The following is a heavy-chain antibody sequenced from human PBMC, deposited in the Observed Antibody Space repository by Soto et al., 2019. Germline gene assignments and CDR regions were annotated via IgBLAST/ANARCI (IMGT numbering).Heavy chain of an antibody. Sequence: GGSMRLSCAASGFHFSSYGRHWVSQATGKGLEWVAVISYDGSKKRYADSVKGRFSISRDNSNKTLYLLMSSLRPEDTAVYYCAKAFGNYTNYNGLDVWGQGTTVTV. CDR2: ISYDGSKK. CDR1: GFHFSSYG. J-gene: IGHJ6*02. D-gene: IGHD4-4*01. CDR3: AKAFGNYTNYNGLDV. V-gene: IGHV3-30*18.